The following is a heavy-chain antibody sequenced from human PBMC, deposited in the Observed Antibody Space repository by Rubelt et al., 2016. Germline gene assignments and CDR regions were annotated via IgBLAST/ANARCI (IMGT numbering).Heavy chain of an antibody. CDR2: IKSKTDGGTT. V-gene: IGHV3-15*01. D-gene: IGHD3-10*01. CDR1: GFTFSNAW. Sequence: GSLRLSCAASGFTFSNAWMSWVRQAPGKGLEWVGRIKSKTDGGTTDYAAPVKGRFTISRDDSKNTLYLQMNSLKTEDTAVYYCTTDYGSGSYYGNYWGQGTLVTVSS. J-gene: IGHJ4*02. CDR3: TTDYGSGSYYGNY.